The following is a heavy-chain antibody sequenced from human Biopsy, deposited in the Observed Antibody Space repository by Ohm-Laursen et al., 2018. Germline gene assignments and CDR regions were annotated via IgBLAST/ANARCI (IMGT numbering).Heavy chain of an antibody. CDR2: ISGSGAST. Sequence: GSLRLSCAASGFIFSRNDMSWVRQAPEKGLEWVSGISGSGASTYYADSVKGRFTISRDNSKNTLFLQMDSLRADDMAVYYCVKAYSAIYWFDPWGQGTLVTVSS. V-gene: IGHV3-23*01. CDR1: GFIFSRND. D-gene: IGHD2-21*01. J-gene: IGHJ5*02. CDR3: VKAYSAIYWFDP.